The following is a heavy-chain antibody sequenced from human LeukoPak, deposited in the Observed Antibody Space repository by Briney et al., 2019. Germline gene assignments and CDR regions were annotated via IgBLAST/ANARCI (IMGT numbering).Heavy chain of an antibody. CDR1: GGSFSGYY. CDR2: INHSGST. Sequence: SETLSLTCAVYGGSFSGYYWSWIRQPPGKGLEWIGEINHSGSTNYNPSLKSRVTISVDTSKNQFSLKLRSVTAADTAVYYCAGVNYLAPFNYWGQGTQVTVSS. V-gene: IGHV4-34*01. J-gene: IGHJ4*02. CDR3: AGVNYLAPFNY. D-gene: IGHD1-7*01.